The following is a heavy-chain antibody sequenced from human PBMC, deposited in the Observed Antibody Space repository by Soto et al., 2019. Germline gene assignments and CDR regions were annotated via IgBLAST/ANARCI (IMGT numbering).Heavy chain of an antibody. CDR2: ISYDGRNK. V-gene: IGHV3-30-3*01. Sequence: PGGSLRLSCAASGFTFSSYAMHWVRQAPGKGLEWVTVISYDGRNKYYADSVKGRFTISRDNSKNTLYLQMNSLRAEDTAVYYYAREIERLLGYWGQGTLVTVTS. J-gene: IGHJ4*02. D-gene: IGHD3-3*01. CDR1: GFTFSSYA. CDR3: AREIERLLGY.